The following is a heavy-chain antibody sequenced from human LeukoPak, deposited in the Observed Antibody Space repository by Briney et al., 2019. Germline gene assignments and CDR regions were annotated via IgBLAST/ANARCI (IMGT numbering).Heavy chain of an antibody. CDR3: AFNSGYSSAWSPDY. V-gene: IGHV3-21*01. J-gene: IGHJ4*02. CDR2: ISSSSSCI. CDR1: GFTFDDYG. D-gene: IGHD6-19*01. Sequence: GGSLRLSCAASGFTFDDYGMSWVRQAPGKGLEWVSSISSSSSCIYYADSVKGRFTISRDNAKNSLYLQMNSLRAEDTAVYYCAFNSGYSSAWSPDYWGQGTLVTVSS.